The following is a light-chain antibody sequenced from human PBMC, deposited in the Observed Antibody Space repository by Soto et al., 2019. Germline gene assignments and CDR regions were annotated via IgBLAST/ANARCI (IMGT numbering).Light chain of an antibody. V-gene: IGKV3-11*01. CDR2: DAS. J-gene: IGKJ5*01. CDR3: QQRSNWPPIT. CDR1: QSVSSD. Sequence: EIVMTQYQATLSVSPGERATLSCRASQSVSSDLAWYHQKPGQAPRLLIYDASNRATGIPARFSGSGSGTDFTLTISSLEPEDFAVYYCQQRSNWPPITFGQGGRLEIK.